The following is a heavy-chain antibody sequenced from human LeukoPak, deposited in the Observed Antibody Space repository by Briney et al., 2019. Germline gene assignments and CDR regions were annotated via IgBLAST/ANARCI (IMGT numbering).Heavy chain of an antibody. Sequence: GGSLRLSCAASGFTFSHYGLHWVRQAPGRGLEWVAVIWNDGSNKYYADSVKGRFTISRDNSQNTVDLHMNSLRAEDTAVYYCAKDAQRGLDYSNSLAYWGQGTLVTVSS. J-gene: IGHJ4*02. D-gene: IGHD4-11*01. CDR1: GFTFSHYG. CDR3: AKDAQRGLDYSNSLAY. CDR2: IWNDGSNK. V-gene: IGHV3-33*06.